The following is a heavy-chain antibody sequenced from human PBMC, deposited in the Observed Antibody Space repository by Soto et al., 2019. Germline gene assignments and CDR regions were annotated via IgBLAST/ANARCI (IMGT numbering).Heavy chain of an antibody. CDR1: GFTFSNYA. Sequence: EVQLLESGGGLVQPGGSLRLSCAVSGFTFSNYAMSWVRQAPGKGLEWVSAITSSGGGTYYSDSVKGRFTISRDNSKNTPYQEINSLRAEDTAVYYCARTVTLQLVRDGYHIWGQGTLVTVSS. CDR3: ARTVTLQLVRDGYHI. V-gene: IGHV3-23*01. D-gene: IGHD6-13*01. J-gene: IGHJ3*02. CDR2: ITSSGGGT.